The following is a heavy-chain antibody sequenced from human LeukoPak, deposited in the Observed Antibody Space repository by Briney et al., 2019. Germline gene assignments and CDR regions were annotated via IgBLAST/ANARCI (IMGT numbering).Heavy chain of an antibody. Sequence: ASVKVSCKASGYTFTSYGISWVRQAPGQGLEWMGWISAYNGNTNYAQKLQGRVTMTTDTSTSTAYMELRSLGSDDTAVYYCARKDYGPGSYYYFDYWGQGTLVTVSS. D-gene: IGHD3-10*01. V-gene: IGHV1-18*01. CDR3: ARKDYGPGSYYYFDY. CDR1: GYTFTSYG. J-gene: IGHJ4*02. CDR2: ISAYNGNT.